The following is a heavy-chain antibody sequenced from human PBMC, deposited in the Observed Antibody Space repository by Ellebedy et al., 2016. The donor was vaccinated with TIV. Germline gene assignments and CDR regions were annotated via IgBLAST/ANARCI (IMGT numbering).Heavy chain of an antibody. D-gene: IGHD3-22*01. CDR2: VYYSVRT. Sequence: MPSETLSLTCTVSGGSISSSSYYRGWIRQPPGKGLEWIGSVYYSVRTYDNPSLKSRVTISVDTSKNQFSLKLSSVTAADTAVYYCTRVNTYYHDSSGYSDGFDIWGQGTMVTVSS. CDR1: GGSISSSSYY. V-gene: IGHV4-39*07. J-gene: IGHJ3*02. CDR3: TRVNTYYHDSSGYSDGFDI.